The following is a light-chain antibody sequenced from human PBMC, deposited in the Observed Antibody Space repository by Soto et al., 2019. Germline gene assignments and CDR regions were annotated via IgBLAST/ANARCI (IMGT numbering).Light chain of an antibody. Sequence: QSALTQPPSVSGAPGQRVTISCTGSSSNIGAGYDVHWYQQLPGTAPKLLIYGNSNRPSGVPDRFSGSKSGTSASLDITGLQAEDEADYYGQSYDSSLGVVFGGGTKLTVL. J-gene: IGLJ2*01. CDR3: QSYDSSLGVV. CDR1: SSNIGAGYD. V-gene: IGLV1-40*01. CDR2: GNS.